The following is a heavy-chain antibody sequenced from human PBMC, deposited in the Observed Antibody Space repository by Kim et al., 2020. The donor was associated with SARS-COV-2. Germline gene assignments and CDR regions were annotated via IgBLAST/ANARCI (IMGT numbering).Heavy chain of an antibody. CDR1: GFIFGSYT. V-gene: IGHV3-21*03. CDR2: LSCNSAYV. J-gene: IGHJ4*02. D-gene: IGHD6-19*01. CDR3: VREARYSRLSSGDYYDY. Sequence: GGSLRLSCEASGFIFGSYTMNWVRQAPGKGLEWVSSLSCNSAYVYYADSLAGRLSISRDNARDTLFLQMDRLRAEDTGVYYCVREARYSRLSSGDYYDYWSKGTLVTVSS.